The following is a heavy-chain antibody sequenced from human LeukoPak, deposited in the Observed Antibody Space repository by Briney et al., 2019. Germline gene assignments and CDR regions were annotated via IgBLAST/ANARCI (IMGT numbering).Heavy chain of an antibody. CDR3: AIRGYRGYYFDY. CDR2: FDPGDGET. Sequence: ASVKVSCKVSGYTLTELSMHWVRQAPGKGLEWMGGFDPGDGETIYAQKFQGRVTMTEDTSTDTAYMELSSLRSEDTAVYYCAIRGYRGYYFDYWGQGTLVTVSS. V-gene: IGHV1-24*01. D-gene: IGHD5-18*01. J-gene: IGHJ4*02. CDR1: GYTLTELS.